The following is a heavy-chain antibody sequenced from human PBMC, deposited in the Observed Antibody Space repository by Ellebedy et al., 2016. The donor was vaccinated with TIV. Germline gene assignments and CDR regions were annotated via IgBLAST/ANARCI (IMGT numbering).Heavy chain of an antibody. CDR2: IWYDGGNK. Sequence: GESLKISCEASGFIFSTYGMHWVRQAPGKGLEWVAFIWYDGGNKYYADSVKGRFTISRDNSKNTLYLQMNSLRAEDTAVYYCARYHSSGWLLTLDYWGQGTLVTVSS. CDR3: ARYHSSGWLLTLDY. V-gene: IGHV3-30*02. J-gene: IGHJ4*02. D-gene: IGHD6-19*01. CDR1: GFIFSTYG.